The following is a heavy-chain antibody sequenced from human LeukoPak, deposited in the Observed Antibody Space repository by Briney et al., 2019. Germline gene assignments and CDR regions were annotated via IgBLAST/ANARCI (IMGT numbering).Heavy chain of an antibody. CDR1: GFSFSSYG. J-gene: IGHJ4*02. CDR3: AKDWGSENYFDY. CDR2: IRYDGSNK. D-gene: IGHD3-16*01. Sequence: GGSLRLSCAGSGFSFSSYGMHWVRQAPGKGLEWVAFIRYDGSNKYYADSVKGRFTISRDNSKNTLYLQMNSLRAEDTAVYYCAKDWGSENYFDYWGQGTLVTVSS. V-gene: IGHV3-30*02.